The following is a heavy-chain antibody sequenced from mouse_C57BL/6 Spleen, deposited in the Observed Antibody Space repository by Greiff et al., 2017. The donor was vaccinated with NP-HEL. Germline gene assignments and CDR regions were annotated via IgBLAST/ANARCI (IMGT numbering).Heavy chain of an antibody. V-gene: IGHV1-64*01. CDR2: IHPNSGST. Sequence: QVQLQQSGAELVKPGASVKLSCKASGYTFTSYWMHWVKQRPGQGLEWIGMIHPNSGSTNYNEKFKSKATLTVDKSSSTAYMQLSSLTSEDSAVYYCARSRSTMVTIWGQGTTLTVSS. D-gene: IGHD2-2*01. CDR3: ARSRSTMVTI. CDR1: GYTFTSYW. J-gene: IGHJ2*01.